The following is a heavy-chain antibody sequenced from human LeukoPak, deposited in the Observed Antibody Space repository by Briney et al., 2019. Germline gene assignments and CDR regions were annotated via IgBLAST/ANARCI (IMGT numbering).Heavy chain of an antibody. V-gene: IGHV1-46*01. CDR3: AKDWSMVNAIDH. CDR2: VNPSGGST. D-gene: IGHD4/OR15-4a*01. CDR1: GYTFTTYY. Sequence: ASVKVSCKASGYTFTTYYMHWVRQAPGQGLEWMGIVNPSGGSTSYAQKFQGRVTITRDTSTSTVYMEVSSLRSEDTAVYYCAKDWSMVNAIDHWGQGTLVTVSS. J-gene: IGHJ4*02.